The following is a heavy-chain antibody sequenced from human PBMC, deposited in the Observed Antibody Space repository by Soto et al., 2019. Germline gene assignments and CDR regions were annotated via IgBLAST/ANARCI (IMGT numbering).Heavy chain of an antibody. CDR1: GGSISSYY. CDR3: ARADMITFGGVIVRDYMDV. V-gene: IGHV4-59*01. CDR2: IYYSGST. J-gene: IGHJ6*03. D-gene: IGHD3-16*02. Sequence: SQTLSLTCTVSGGSISSYYWSWIRQPPGKGLEWIGYIYYSGSTNYNPSLKSRVTISVDTSKNQFSLKLSSVTAADTAVYYCARADMITFGGVIVRDYMDVWGKGTTVTVSS.